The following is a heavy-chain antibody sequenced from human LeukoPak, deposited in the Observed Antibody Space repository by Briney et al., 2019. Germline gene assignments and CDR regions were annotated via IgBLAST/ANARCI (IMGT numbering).Heavy chain of an antibody. CDR1: GSTFSSYW. CDR2: IKHDGSEK. J-gene: IGHJ4*02. Sequence: TGGSLRLSCAASGSTFSSYWMSWVRQAPGKGLEWVADIKHDGSEKYYVDSLKGRFTISTDSAKNSLYLQINSLRAEDTAVYYCARKDRYGLDYWGQGTLVTVSS. V-gene: IGHV3-7*01. CDR3: ARKDRYGLDY. D-gene: IGHD3-9*01.